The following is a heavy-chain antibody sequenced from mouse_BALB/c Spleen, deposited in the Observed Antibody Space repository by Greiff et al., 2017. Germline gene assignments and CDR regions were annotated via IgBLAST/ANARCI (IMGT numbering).Heavy chain of an antibody. CDR1: GYTFSSYW. CDR3: ARKANWAWFAY. J-gene: IGHJ3*01. D-gene: IGHD4-1*01. V-gene: IGHV1-9*01. Sequence: QVQLKESGAELMKPGASVKISCKATGYTFSSYWIEWVKQRPGHGLEWIGEILPGSGSTNYNEKFKGKATFTADTSSNTAYMQLSSLTSEDSAVYYCARKANWAWFAYWGQGTLVTVSA. CDR2: ILPGSGST.